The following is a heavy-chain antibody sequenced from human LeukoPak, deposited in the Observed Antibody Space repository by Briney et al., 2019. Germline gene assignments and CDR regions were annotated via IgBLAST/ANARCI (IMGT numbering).Heavy chain of an antibody. CDR3: ARGYYDILTSDAFDI. CDR2: IYYSGST. J-gene: IGHJ3*02. V-gene: IGHV4-59*01. CDR1: GGSISSYY. Sequence: SETLSLTCTVSGGSISSYYWSWIRQPPGKGRECIGYIYYSGSTNYNPSLKSRVTISVDTSKNQFSLKLSSVTAADTAVYYCARGYYDILTSDAFDIWGQGTMVTVSS. D-gene: IGHD3-9*01.